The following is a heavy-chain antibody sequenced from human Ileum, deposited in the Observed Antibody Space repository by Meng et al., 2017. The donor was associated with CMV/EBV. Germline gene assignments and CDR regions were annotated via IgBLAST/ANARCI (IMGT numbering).Heavy chain of an antibody. CDR3: ARDRAQLLWEHYYGMDV. V-gene: IGHV3-30-3*01. J-gene: IGHJ6*02. D-gene: IGHD2-2*01. CDR2: ISYDGSNK. Sequence: LSLTCAASGFTFSSYAMHWVRQAPGKGLEWVAVISYDGSNKYYADSVKGRFTISRDNSKNTLYLQMNSLRAEDTAVYYCARDRAQLLWEHYYGMDVWGQGTTVTVSS. CDR1: GFTFSSYA.